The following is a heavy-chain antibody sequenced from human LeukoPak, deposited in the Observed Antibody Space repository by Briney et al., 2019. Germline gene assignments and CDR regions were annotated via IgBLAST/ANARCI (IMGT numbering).Heavy chain of an antibody. CDR2: ISYDGSNK. D-gene: IGHD6-13*01. CDR3: ARDRSNSWSSDY. J-gene: IGHJ4*02. CDR1: GFTFSSYG. V-gene: IGHV3-30*03. Sequence: PGGSLRLSCVVSGFTFSSYGMHWVRQAPGKGLEWVAVISYDGSNKYYADSVKGRFTISRDISKNTLYLQMNSLRTEDTAVYYCARDRSNSWSSDYWGQGTLVPVSS.